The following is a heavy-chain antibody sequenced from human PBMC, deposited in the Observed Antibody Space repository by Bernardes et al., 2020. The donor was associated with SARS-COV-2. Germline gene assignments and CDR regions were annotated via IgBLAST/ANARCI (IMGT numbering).Heavy chain of an antibody. J-gene: IGHJ4*02. V-gene: IGHV3-64D*06. CDR2: ISRDGDIE. D-gene: IGHD2-2*01. CDR1: GFTFGSFS. CDR3: VKAPGCGPSCYLTDF. Sequence: GGSLILSCTASGFTFGSFSMHWVRQAPGKGLEYVSIISRDGDIEKYADSVKGRFTVSRDNSKSTLYLQMSSLRPEDAAVYYCVKAPGCGPSCYLTDFWGKGTLVTVSS.